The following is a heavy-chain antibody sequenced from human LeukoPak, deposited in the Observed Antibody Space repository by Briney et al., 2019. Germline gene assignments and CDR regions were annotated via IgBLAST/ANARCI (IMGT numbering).Heavy chain of an antibody. V-gene: IGHV4-4*02. D-gene: IGHD3-10*01. Sequence: PSETLSLTCAVSGGSISSNNWWNWVRQPPGKGLEWIGEIHHSGSTNYNPPLKSRVTLSVDKSKNHFSLKLNSVTAADTAVYYCAKPSDYYGSATDAFDFWGQGTMVTVSS. CDR2: IHHSGST. CDR3: AKPSDYYGSATDAFDF. CDR1: GGSISSNNW. J-gene: IGHJ3*01.